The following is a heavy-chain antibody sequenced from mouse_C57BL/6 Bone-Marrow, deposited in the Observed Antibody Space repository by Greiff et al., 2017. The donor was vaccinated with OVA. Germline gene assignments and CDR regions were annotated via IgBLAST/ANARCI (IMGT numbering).Heavy chain of an antibody. CDR2: ISGGGGYT. J-gene: IGHJ4*01. D-gene: IGHD4-1*01. CDR1: GFTFSSYA. CDR3: ARDWDDYAMAY. V-gene: IGHV5-4*01. Sequence: EVKLVESGGGLVKPGGSLKLSCAASGFTFSSYAMSWVRQTPEKRLEWVATISGGGGYTYYPDNVKGRFTISRDKAKNNLYLQMSHLKSEDTAMSYCARDWDDYAMAYWGQGPSVTVSA.